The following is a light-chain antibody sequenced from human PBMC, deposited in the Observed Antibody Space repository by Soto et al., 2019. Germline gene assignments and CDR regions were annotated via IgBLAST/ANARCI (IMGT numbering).Light chain of an antibody. CDR3: QQRHSGPPIFT. V-gene: IGKV3-11*01. Sequence: EIVLTQSPATLSLSPGERATLSCRASQSVSSYLAWYQQKPGQAPRLLIYDASNRATGIPARFSGSGSGTDFTLTISSLEPEDFAVYYCQQRHSGPPIFTFGPGTKLDIK. J-gene: IGKJ3*01. CDR2: DAS. CDR1: QSVSSY.